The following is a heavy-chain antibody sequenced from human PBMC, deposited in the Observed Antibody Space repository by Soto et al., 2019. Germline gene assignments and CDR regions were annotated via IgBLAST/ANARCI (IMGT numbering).Heavy chain of an antibody. CDR3: ARGGFYDSSGYYFTNDFDY. CDR2: ASHDGNNK. J-gene: IGHJ4*02. Sequence: PCGSLTLSCAVSGVTFSSFTFYWGRQAPGKGLEWVGLASHDGNNKYYSDSVKGRFTASKNKYKNTLVLVMNSLRTEDTAVYYCARGGFYDSSGYYFTNDFDYWGQGTLVTVSS. CDR1: GVTFSSFT. D-gene: IGHD3-22*01. V-gene: IGHV3-30*04.